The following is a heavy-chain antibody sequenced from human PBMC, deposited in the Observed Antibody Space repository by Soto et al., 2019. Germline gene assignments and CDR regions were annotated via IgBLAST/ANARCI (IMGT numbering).Heavy chain of an antibody. D-gene: IGHD4-17*01. CDR3: AKDLQAYGDYDYYCSGLDV. Sequence: QLVESGGGVVPPGASLRLSCAASGFTFSTFGMHWVRQTPGKGLERVAVISYDGNNKVYADSVKGRFTISRDNFKNTVDLVMNNLKVDDTAVYSCAKDLQAYGDYDYYCSGLDVWGQGATVSVSS. V-gene: IGHV3-30*18. CDR1: GFTFSTFG. J-gene: IGHJ6*02. CDR2: ISYDGNNK.